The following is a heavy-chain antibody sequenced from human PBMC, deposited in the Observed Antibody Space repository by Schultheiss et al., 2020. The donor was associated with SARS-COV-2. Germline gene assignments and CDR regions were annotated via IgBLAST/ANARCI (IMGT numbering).Heavy chain of an antibody. D-gene: IGHD2-2*01. J-gene: IGHJ4*02. CDR3: ASYGYCSSTTCYPSH. Sequence: SETLSLTCGVSGGSISSGGYHWRWIRQHPGRGLEWIGHISYSGSTYYNPSLKSRVTISVDTSKNQFSLKLRSVTAADTAVYFCASYGYCSSTTCYPSHWGQGTPVTVSS. V-gene: IGHV4-31*11. CDR2: ISYSGST. CDR1: GGSISSGGYH.